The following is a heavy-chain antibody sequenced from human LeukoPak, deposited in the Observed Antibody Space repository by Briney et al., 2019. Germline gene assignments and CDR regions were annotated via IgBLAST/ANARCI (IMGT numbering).Heavy chain of an antibody. V-gene: IGHV5-51*01. CDR2: IYPGDSDT. J-gene: IGHJ3*02. CDR1: GYSFTSYW. Sequence: GESLKISCKGSGYSFTSYWIVWVRQMPGKGLEWMGIIYPGDSDTRYSPSFQGQVTISADKSISTAYLQWSSLKASDTAMYYCARPLDYYDSSGYNAFDIWGQGTMVTVSS. CDR3: ARPLDYYDSSGYNAFDI. D-gene: IGHD3-22*01.